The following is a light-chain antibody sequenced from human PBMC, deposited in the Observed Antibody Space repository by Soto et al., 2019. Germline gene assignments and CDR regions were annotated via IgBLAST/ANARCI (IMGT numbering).Light chain of an antibody. CDR1: EDIRSS. V-gene: IGKV1-9*01. CDR3: QQRKNYPLT. J-gene: IGKJ4*01. Sequence: QLTQSPSSLSASVGDRVTITCRASEDIRSSLAWYQQKPGKAPNLLVYPPSTLQSGVPSRFTVSGSGTVFTLTVSSLQPEDFATYYCQQRKNYPLTFGGGTKVEI. CDR2: PPS.